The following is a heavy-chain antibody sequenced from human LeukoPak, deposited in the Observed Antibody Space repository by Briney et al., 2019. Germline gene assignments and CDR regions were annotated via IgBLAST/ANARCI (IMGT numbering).Heavy chain of an antibody. CDR2: ISGSGGST. D-gene: IGHD2/OR15-2a*01. Sequence: GGSLRLSCAASGFTFSSHAMTWVRQAPGKGLEWFSGISGSGGSTYYADSVKGRFTMSRDNSKNTLYLQMNSLRAEDTAVYYCATVSIGSGYWGQGTLVTVSS. J-gene: IGHJ4*02. CDR1: GFTFSSHA. CDR3: ATVSIGSGY. V-gene: IGHV3-23*01.